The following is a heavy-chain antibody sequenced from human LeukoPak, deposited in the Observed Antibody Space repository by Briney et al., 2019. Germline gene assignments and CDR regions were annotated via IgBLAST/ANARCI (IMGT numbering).Heavy chain of an antibody. J-gene: IGHJ4*02. Sequence: PGGSLRLSCEVSGFTFSSYWMNWVRQAPGKGLEWVANIKQDGSDKYYMDSVKGRFTISRDNAKTSLYLQMNSLRAEDTAVYYCAIIPRAAAGPSARSPFHYWGQGTQVTVSS. CDR1: GFTFSSYW. CDR2: IKQDGSDK. V-gene: IGHV3-7*01. D-gene: IGHD6-13*01. CDR3: AIIPRAAAGPSARSPFHY.